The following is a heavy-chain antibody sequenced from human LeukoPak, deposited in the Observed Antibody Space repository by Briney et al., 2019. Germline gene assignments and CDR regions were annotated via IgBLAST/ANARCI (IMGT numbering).Heavy chain of an antibody. Sequence: PGGSLRLSCAASGFTFSSCSMNWVRQAPGKGLEWVSSISSSSSYIYYADSVKGRFTISRDNAKNSLYLQMNSLRAEDTAVYYCARDLLNYGWAYYYVGIFDSWGQGTLVTVSS. V-gene: IGHV3-21*01. CDR3: ARDLLNYGWAYYYVGIFDS. CDR1: GFTFSSCS. CDR2: ISSSSSYI. J-gene: IGHJ4*02. D-gene: IGHD3-16*01.